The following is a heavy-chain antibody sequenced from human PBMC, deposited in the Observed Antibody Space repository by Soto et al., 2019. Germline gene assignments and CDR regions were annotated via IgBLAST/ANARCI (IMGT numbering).Heavy chain of an antibody. CDR1: GFTFSSYA. Sequence: QVQLVESGGGVVQPGRSLRLSCAASGFTFSSYAMHWVRQAPGKGLEWVAVISYDGSNKYYADSVKGRFTISRDNSKNTLYLQMNSLRAEDTAVYYCARVYGGNSGYYYYYGMDVW. D-gene: IGHD2-21*02. J-gene: IGHJ6*01. V-gene: IGHV3-30-3*01. CDR3: ARVYGGNSGYYYYYGMDV. CDR2: ISYDGSNK.